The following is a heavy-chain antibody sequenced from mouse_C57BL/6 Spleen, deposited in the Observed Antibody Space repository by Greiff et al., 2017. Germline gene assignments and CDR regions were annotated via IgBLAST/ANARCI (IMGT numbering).Heavy chain of an antibody. CDR3: TRQLRLRGFDY. J-gene: IGHJ2*01. Sequence: EVKVEESGGGLVQPGGSMKLSCVASGFTFSNYWMNWVRQSPEKGLEWVAQIRLKSDNYATHYAESVKGRFTISRDDSKSSVYLQMNNLRAEDTGIYYCTRQLRLRGFDYWGQGTTLTVSS. CDR2: IRLKSDNYAT. CDR1: GFTFSNYW. D-gene: IGHD3-2*02. V-gene: IGHV6-3*01.